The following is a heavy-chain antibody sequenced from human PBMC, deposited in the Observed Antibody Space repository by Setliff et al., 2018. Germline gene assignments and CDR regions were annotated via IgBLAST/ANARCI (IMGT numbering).Heavy chain of an antibody. CDR3: ARTTGYRLEGDFDY. V-gene: IGHV3-48*04. D-gene: IGHD3-16*01. CDR2: IHDSGNPT. Sequence: GGSLRLSCAGSGFTFNTYWMTWVRQAPGKGLEWISYIHDSGNPTYYADSVKGRFTVSRDNAKNSLYLQMTSLRAEDTAIYYCARTTGYRLEGDFDYWGQGTLVTVSS. CDR1: GFTFNTYW. J-gene: IGHJ4*02.